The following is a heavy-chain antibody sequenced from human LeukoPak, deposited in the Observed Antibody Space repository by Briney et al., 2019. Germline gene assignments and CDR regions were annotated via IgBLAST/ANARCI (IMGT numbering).Heavy chain of an antibody. Sequence: PGGSLRLSCAASEFTFSSYSMNSVRQAPGKGLEWVSSISSSSSDKHYADSVKGRFTISRDNAKNSLYLQMNSLRAEDTAVYYCARDLFEAIFGVVPNWIDPWGQGTLVTVSS. CDR2: ISSSSSDK. CDR3: ARDLFEAIFGVVPNWIDP. V-gene: IGHV3-21*01. CDR1: EFTFSSYS. D-gene: IGHD3-3*01. J-gene: IGHJ5*02.